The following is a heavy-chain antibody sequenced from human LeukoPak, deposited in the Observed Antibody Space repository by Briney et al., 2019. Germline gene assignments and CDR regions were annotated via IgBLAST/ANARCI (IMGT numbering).Heavy chain of an antibody. V-gene: IGHV3-7*01. D-gene: IGHD6-13*01. CDR1: GFTFSNYW. CDR3: ARPDLSNTWYFFEH. J-gene: IGHJ4*02. Sequence: PGGSLRLSCAASGFTFSNYWMTWVRQAPGKGLEWVANIKEHGNEKYYVDSVKGRFTISRDNAKNSVYLEMNSLRAEDTAVYYCARPDLSNTWYFFEHWGQGTLVTVSS. CDR2: IKEHGNEK.